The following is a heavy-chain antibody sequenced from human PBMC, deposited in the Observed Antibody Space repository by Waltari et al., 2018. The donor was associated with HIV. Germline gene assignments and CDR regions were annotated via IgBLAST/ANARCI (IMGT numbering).Heavy chain of an antibody. V-gene: IGHV4-61*02. D-gene: IGHD3-22*01. Sequence: QVQLQESGPGLVKPSQTLSLTCTVSGGSISSGRYYWSWIRPPAGKGLEWIGRIYTSGSTNYNPSLKSRVTISVDTSKNQFSLKLSSVTAADTAVYYCARDRNYYYDSSGYFFNAFDIWGQGTMVTVSS. CDR1: GGSISSGRYY. CDR2: IYTSGST. J-gene: IGHJ3*02. CDR3: ARDRNYYYDSSGYFFNAFDI.